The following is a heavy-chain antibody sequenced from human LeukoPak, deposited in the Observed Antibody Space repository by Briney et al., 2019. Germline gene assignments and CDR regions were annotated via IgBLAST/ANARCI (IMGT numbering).Heavy chain of an antibody. CDR2: IIPMFGTA. CDR1: GGTFSSYA. D-gene: IGHD1-26*01. CDR3: ARVSLVAAPLVAFDI. J-gene: IGHJ3*02. V-gene: IGHV1-69*05. Sequence: ASVKVSCKSSGGTFSSYAISWMRQAPGQGLEWMGGIIPMFGTANYAQKFQDRVTITTDESTSTAYMELSRLRSDDTAVYYCARVSLVAAPLVAFDIWGQGTMVTVSS.